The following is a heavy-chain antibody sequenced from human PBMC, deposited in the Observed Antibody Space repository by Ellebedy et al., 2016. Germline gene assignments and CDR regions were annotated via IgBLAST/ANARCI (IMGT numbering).Heavy chain of an antibody. CDR1: GFTFSSYA. D-gene: IGHD3-10*01. Sequence: GESLKISCAASGFTFSSYAMIWVRQAPGKGLEWVSDVSGNGNTKHYADSVKGRFTISRDNSKNTLYLQMNSLRAEDTAVYYCVKDVNWFDGYWGQGTLVTVSS. V-gene: IGHV3-23*01. CDR2: VSGNGNTK. CDR3: VKDVNWFDGY. J-gene: IGHJ4*02.